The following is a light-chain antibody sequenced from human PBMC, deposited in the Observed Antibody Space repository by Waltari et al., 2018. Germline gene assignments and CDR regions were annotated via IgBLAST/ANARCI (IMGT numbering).Light chain of an antibody. V-gene: IGKV1-8*01. CDR1: QGVSTY. J-gene: IGKJ1*01. CDR2: AAS. Sequence: AIRMTQSPSSLSASIGDRVTISCRASQGVSTYLAWYQQKPGKAPSLLIHAASTLQTGVPARFRGSGTGTDFTLTITCLQSADFAIYFCQQYHDYPWTFGQGTKVEI. CDR3: QQYHDYPWT.